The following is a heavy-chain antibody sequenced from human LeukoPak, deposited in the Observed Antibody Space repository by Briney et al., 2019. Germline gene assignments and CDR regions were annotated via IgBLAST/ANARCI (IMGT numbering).Heavy chain of an antibody. V-gene: IGHV3-23*01. CDR1: GFTFSDFA. CDR3: ARRRDFIDY. J-gene: IGHJ4*02. CDR2: TIGSGATT. D-gene: IGHD3/OR15-3a*01. Sequence: GGSLRLSCAASGFTFSDFAMSWVRQAPGKGLEWVSGTIGSGATTFYADSVKGRFTISRGNSKNTLFLQMNSLRAEDTAVYYCARRRDFIDYWGQGTLVTVSS.